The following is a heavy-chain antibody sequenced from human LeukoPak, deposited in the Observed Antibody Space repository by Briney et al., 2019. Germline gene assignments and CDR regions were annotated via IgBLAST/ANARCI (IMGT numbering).Heavy chain of an antibody. CDR3: ARDPQSPYDILTGYSYYYYYGMDV. V-gene: IGHV3-11*04. CDR2: ISSSGSTI. J-gene: IGHJ6*02. CDR1: GFTFSDYY. Sequence: GGSLRPSCAASGFTFSDYYMSWIRQAPGKGLEWVSYISSSGSTIYYADSVKGRFTISRDNAKNSLYLQMNSLRAEDTAVYYCARDPQSPYDILTGYSYYYYYGMDVWGQGTTVTVSS. D-gene: IGHD3-9*01.